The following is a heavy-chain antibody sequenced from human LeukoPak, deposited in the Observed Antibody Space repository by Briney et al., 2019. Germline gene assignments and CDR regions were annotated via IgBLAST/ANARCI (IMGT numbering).Heavy chain of an antibody. Sequence: PSETLSLTCTVSGGSISSGIYYWSWIRQPAGKGLEWIGRIYTSGSTNYNPSLKSRVTISVDTSKNQFSLKLSSVTAADTAVYYCARSLPHWYFDLWGRGTLVTVSS. CDR2: IYTSGST. J-gene: IGHJ2*01. V-gene: IGHV4-61*02. CDR1: GGSISSGIYY. CDR3: ARSLPHWYFDL.